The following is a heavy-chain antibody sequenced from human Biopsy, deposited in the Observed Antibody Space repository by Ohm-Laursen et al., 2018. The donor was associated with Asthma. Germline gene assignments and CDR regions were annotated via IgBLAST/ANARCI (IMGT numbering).Heavy chain of an antibody. CDR2: ISYGGKT. CDR3: ARRITICGVVQKDHGMDA. CDR1: GGSMTPTSHY. V-gene: IGHV4-39*01. J-gene: IGHJ6*02. D-gene: IGHD3-3*01. Sequence: TLSLTCTVSGGSMTPTSHYWDWIRQAPGKGLEWIGYISYGGKTSYNPSLKNRVTISRDTSKNQFSLRLTSVTAADTAVYFCARRITICGVVQKDHGMDAWGQGTTVIVSS.